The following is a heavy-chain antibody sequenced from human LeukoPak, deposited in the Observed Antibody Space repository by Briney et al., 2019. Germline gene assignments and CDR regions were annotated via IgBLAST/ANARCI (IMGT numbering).Heavy chain of an antibody. J-gene: IGHJ3*02. D-gene: IGHD3-22*01. Sequence: PGRSLRLSCAASGFTFSSYAMHWVRQAPGKGLEWVAVISYDGSNKYYADSVKGRFTISRDNSKNTLYLQMNSLRAEDTAVYYCARDYYDSSGYYYADAFDIWGQGTMVTVSS. CDR1: GFTFSSYA. V-gene: IGHV3-30*04. CDR3: ARDYYDSSGYYYADAFDI. CDR2: ISYDGSNK.